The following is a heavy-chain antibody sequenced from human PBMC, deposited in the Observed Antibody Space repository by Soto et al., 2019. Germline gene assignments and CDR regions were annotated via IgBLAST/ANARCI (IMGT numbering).Heavy chain of an antibody. D-gene: IGHD3-10*01. V-gene: IGHV1-69*02. CDR2: VNPILSMS. CDR3: ASNYGSGYRAFDS. CDR1: GDTFNFYS. J-gene: IGHJ4*02. Sequence: QVQLVQSGAEVKSAGSSVKVSCKASGDTFNFYSINWVRQAPGLGLEWVGRVNPILSMSNYAQRFQGRVKMPADKSPGTAYMELRSLRSEDTAIYYCASNYGSGYRAFDSWGQGALVTVSS.